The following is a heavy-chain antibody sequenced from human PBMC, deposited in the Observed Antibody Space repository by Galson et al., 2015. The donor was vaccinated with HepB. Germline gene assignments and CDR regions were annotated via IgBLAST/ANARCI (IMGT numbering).Heavy chain of an antibody. CDR1: GFTFDDYA. J-gene: IGHJ3*02. Sequence: SLRLSCAASGFTFDDYAMHWVRQAPGKGLEWVSGISWNSNNIGYADSVKGRFTISRDNAKNSLYLQMNSLRAEDTALYYCAKATHSSGRTGAFDIWGQGTMVTVSS. CDR2: ISWNSNNI. CDR3: AKATHSSGRTGAFDI. D-gene: IGHD6-19*01. V-gene: IGHV3-9*01.